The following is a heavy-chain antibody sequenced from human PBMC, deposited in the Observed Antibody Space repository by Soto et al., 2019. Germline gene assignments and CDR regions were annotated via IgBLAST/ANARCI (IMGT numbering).Heavy chain of an antibody. J-gene: IGHJ4*02. V-gene: IGHV4-34*01. CDR3: ARGGTDTSGGPLDLDY. D-gene: IGHD3-22*01. CDR1: GGSFSAYY. Sequence: SETLSLTCAVYGGSFSAYYWSWIRQPPGKGLEWIGEINHSGGTSYNPSLKSRVTISVDTSKNQFSLQLNSVTPEDTAMYYCARGGTDTSGGPLDLDYWGQGTLVTVSS. CDR2: INHSGGT.